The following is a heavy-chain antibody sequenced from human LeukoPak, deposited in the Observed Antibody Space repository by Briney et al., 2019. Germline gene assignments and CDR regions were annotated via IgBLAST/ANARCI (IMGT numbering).Heavy chain of an antibody. Sequence: GGSLRLSCAASGFTFSDYYMSWIRQAPGKGLEWVSYISSSGSTIYYADSVKGRFTISRDNAKNSLYLQMNSLRAEDTAVYYCARAENLRFLEWLNTTYYMDVWGKGTTVTVSS. CDR3: ARAENLRFLEWLNTTYYMDV. J-gene: IGHJ6*03. V-gene: IGHV3-11*04. D-gene: IGHD3-3*01. CDR1: GFTFSDYY. CDR2: ISSSGSTI.